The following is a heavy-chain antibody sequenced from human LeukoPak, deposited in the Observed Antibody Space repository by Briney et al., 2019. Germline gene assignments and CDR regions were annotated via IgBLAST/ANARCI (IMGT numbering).Heavy chain of an antibody. CDR2: IKQDGSEK. CDR1: GFNFSTYW. Sequence: GGSLRLSCAASGFNFSTYWMSWVRQAPGKGLEWVANIKQDGSEKYYVDSVKGRFTISRDNAKNSLYLQMNSLRAEDTALYYCAKGMLDLDAFDIWGQGTMVTVSS. D-gene: IGHD3-16*01. CDR3: AKGMLDLDAFDI. V-gene: IGHV3-7*03. J-gene: IGHJ3*02.